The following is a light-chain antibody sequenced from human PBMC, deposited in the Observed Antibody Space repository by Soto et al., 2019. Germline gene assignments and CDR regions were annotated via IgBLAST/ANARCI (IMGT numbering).Light chain of an antibody. J-gene: IGLJ2*01. CDR2: EVT. CDR1: SSDVGVYSY. Sequence: QSALTQPPSASGSPGQSVTISCTGTSSDVGVYSYVSWYQRHPGKAPKLMIYEVTKRPSGVPDRFSGSKSGNTASLTVSGLQAEDEADYYCSSYAGSNNVVFSGGTKLTVL. V-gene: IGLV2-8*01. CDR3: SSYAGSNNVV.